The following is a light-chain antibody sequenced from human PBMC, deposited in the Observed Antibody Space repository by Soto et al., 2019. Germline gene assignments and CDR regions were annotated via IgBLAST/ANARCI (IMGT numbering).Light chain of an antibody. CDR2: DAS. J-gene: IGKJ2*01. CDR1: QSISSW. V-gene: IGKV1-5*01. CDR3: QQYNRYST. Sequence: DIQMTQSPSTLSASVGDRVTITCRASQSISSWLAWYQQKPGKAPKLLIYDASSLRSGVPSRFSGSGSGTEFTPTISSLQPDDFATYYCQQYNRYSTFGQGTKLEIK.